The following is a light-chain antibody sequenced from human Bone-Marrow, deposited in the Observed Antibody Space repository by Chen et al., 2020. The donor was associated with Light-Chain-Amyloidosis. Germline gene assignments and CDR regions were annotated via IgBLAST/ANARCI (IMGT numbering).Light chain of an antibody. J-gene: IGLJ3*02. CDR3: QVWDRSSDRPV. CDR2: DDS. Sequence: SYVLTQPSSVSVAPGQTATIACGGNNIGSTSVHWYQQTPGQDPLLVDYDDSDRPSGVPERRLGTNSVNTATLTVSRVEAGDEADNYGQVWDRSSDRPVFGGGTKLTVL. CDR1: NIGSTS. V-gene: IGLV3-21*02.